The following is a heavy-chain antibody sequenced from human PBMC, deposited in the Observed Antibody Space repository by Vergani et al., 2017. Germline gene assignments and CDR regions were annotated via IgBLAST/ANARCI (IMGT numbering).Heavy chain of an antibody. V-gene: IGHV3-21*01. J-gene: IGHJ6*02. D-gene: IGHD2-2*01. Sequence: EVQLVESGGGLVKPGGSLRLSCAASGFTFSSYSMIWVRQAPGKGLEWVSSISSSSSYIYYADSVKGRFTISRDSAKNSLYLQMNSLRAEDTAVYYCARVGGGSTTLDYYYYGMDVWGQGTTVIVSS. CDR1: GFTFSSYS. CDR2: ISSSSSYI. CDR3: ARVGGGSTTLDYYYYGMDV.